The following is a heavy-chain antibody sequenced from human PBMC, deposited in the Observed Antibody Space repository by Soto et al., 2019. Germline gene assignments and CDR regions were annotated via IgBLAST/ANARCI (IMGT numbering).Heavy chain of an antibody. Sequence: GGSLRLSCAASGFTFSSYAMSWVRQAPGKGLEWVSAISGSGGSTYYADSVKGRFTISRDNSKNTLYLQMNSLRAEDTAVYYCAKDGTDWTIAVAGPSYFDYWGQGTLVTVSS. J-gene: IGHJ4*02. CDR3: AKDGTDWTIAVAGPSYFDY. CDR1: GFTFSSYA. V-gene: IGHV3-23*01. CDR2: ISGSGGST. D-gene: IGHD6-19*01.